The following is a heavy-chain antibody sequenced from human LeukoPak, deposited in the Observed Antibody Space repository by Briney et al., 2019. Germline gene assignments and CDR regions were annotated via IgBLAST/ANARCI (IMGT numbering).Heavy chain of an antibody. D-gene: IGHD3-9*01. Sequence: GGSLRLSCAASGFTVSSTYMSWVRQAPGKGLEWVSVFYSGDTPYYANSVKGRFTISRDNSKNMLYLQMNSLRAEDTAVYYCARRLLTGYYEFWGQGTLVTVSS. V-gene: IGHV3-66*01. J-gene: IGHJ4*02. CDR1: GFTVSSTY. CDR3: ARRLLTGYYEF. CDR2: FYSGDTP.